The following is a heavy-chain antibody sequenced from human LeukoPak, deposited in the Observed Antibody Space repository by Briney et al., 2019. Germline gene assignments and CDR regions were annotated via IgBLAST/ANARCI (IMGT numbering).Heavy chain of an antibody. D-gene: IGHD6-19*01. CDR1: GFTFSSYA. J-gene: IGHJ4*02. CDR2: ISYDGSNK. V-gene: IGHV3-30-3*01. Sequence: PGGSLRLSCAASGFTFSSYAMHWVRQAPGKGLEWVAVISYDGSNKYYADSVKGRFTISRDNSKNTLYLQMNSLRAEDTAVYYCARGLYSSGWTLSYWGQGTLVTVSS. CDR3: ARGLYSSGWTLSY.